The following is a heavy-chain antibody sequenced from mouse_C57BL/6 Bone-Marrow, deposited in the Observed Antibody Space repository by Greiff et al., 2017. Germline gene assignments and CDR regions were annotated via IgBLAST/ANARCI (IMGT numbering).Heavy chain of an antibody. CDR1: GYTFTSYW. CDR3: AREDDGYHWYFDV. V-gene: IGHV1-69*01. J-gene: IGHJ1*03. D-gene: IGHD2-3*01. Sequence: QVQLKQPGAELVMPGASVKLSCKASGYTFTSYWMHWVKQRPGQGLEWIGEIAPSDSYTNYNQKFKGKSTLTVDKSSSTAYMQLSSLTSEDSAVYYCAREDDGYHWYFDVWGTGTTVTVSS. CDR2: IAPSDSYT.